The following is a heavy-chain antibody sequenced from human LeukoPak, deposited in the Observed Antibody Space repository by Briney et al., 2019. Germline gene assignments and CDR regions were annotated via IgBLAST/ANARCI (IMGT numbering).Heavy chain of an antibody. V-gene: IGHV3-7*01. J-gene: IGHJ4*02. Sequence: GGSLRLSCAASGFTFGSYWMSWVRQAPGKRLEWVANINQDGTEKYCVDSLRGRFTISRDNAKNSLYLQMNSLRAEDTAVYYCARDGHYSIYELRFDYWGQGALVTVSS. CDR3: ARDGHYSIYELRFDY. CDR2: INQDGTEK. CDR1: GFTFGSYW. D-gene: IGHD4-11*01.